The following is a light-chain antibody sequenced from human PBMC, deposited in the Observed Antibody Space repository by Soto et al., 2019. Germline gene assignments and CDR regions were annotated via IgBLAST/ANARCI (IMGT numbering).Light chain of an antibody. CDR1: SVSGW. CDR2: DAS. V-gene: IGKV1-5*01. J-gene: IGKJ1*01. Sequence: SVSGWLAWYQQKPGEAPKLLIYDASALPRGVPSRFSGSGSGTKFTLTIASLQPDDFATYYCQQYETFSGTFXPGTKLDIK. CDR3: QQYETFSGT.